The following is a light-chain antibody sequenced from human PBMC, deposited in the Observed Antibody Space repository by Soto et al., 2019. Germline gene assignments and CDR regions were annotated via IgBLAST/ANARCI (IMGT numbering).Light chain of an antibody. CDR2: ALT. CDR3: SSYTSSSTL. V-gene: IGLV2-14*01. J-gene: IGLJ1*01. CDR1: SSDVGGYNY. Sequence: QSVLTQPPSASGSPGQSITISCTGTSSDVGGYNYVSWYQQPPGKAPKRMIYALTDRPSGVSSRFSGSKSGNTASLPITGLQAEDEADYYCSSYTSSSTLFGTGTKVTVL.